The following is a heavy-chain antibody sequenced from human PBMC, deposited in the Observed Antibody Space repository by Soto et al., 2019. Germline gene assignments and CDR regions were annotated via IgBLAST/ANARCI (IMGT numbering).Heavy chain of an antibody. V-gene: IGHV3-13*05. CDR2: IGSADDP. Sequence: EVQLVESGGGVVQPGGSLRLSCAASGFTFSTYDMHWVRQATGKGLEWVSAIGSADDPYYLGSVKGRFTISRENAKNSLYLQMNSLRPGDTAVYYCARAYSGRLPRREDYYFSMDVWGQGTTVTVSS. J-gene: IGHJ6*02. CDR1: GFTFSTYD. CDR3: ARAYSGRLPRREDYYFSMDV. D-gene: IGHD2-15*01.